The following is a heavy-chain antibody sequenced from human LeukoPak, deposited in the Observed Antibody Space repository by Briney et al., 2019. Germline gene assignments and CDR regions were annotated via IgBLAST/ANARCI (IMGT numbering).Heavy chain of an antibody. V-gene: IGHV4-34*01. J-gene: IGHJ3*02. CDR3: ARGATQNAFDI. CDR1: GGSFSGYY. D-gene: IGHD1-26*01. Sequence: SETLSLTCAVYGGSFSGYYWSWIRQPPGKGLEWIGEINHSGSTNYSPSLKSRVTISVDTSKNQFSLKLSSVTAADTAVYYCARGATQNAFDIWGQGTMATVSS. CDR2: INHSGST.